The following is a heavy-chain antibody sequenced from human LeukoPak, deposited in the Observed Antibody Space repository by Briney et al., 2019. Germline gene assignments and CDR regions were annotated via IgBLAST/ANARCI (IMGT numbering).Heavy chain of an antibody. CDR2: ISYSGST. Sequence: SETLSLTCTVSGGSISTSTYYWGWIRQPPGKGLEWIGSISYSGSTYNNPSLKSRVTISVDTSKNQFSLKLSSVTAADTAVYYCARVGYSYGYAFDYWGQGTLVTVSS. CDR3: ARVGYSYGYAFDY. CDR1: GGSISTSTYY. D-gene: IGHD5-18*01. V-gene: IGHV4-39*01. J-gene: IGHJ4*02.